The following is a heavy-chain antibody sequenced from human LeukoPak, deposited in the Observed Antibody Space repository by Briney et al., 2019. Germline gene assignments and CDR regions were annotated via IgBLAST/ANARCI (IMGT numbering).Heavy chain of an antibody. CDR1: GFTFDDYG. Sequence: GGSLRLSCAASGFTFDDYGMSWVRQAPGKGLEWVSGIDRNGDSTGYADSVEGRFTISRDNAKNSLYLQMNSLRAEDTAVYYCARDQGYYGSGSSADPWGQGTLVTVSS. J-gene: IGHJ5*02. V-gene: IGHV3-20*04. CDR2: IDRNGDST. CDR3: ARDQGYYGSGSSADP. D-gene: IGHD3-10*01.